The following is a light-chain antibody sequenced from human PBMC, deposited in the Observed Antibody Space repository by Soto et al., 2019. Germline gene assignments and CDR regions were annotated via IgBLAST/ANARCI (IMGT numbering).Light chain of an antibody. CDR2: DAS. J-gene: IGKJ1*01. CDR1: QNINAW. CDR3: QQYNSYST. V-gene: IGKV1-5*01. Sequence: DIHMTQSPSSLSLSVGDRVTITCRTSQNINAWLAWYQQRPGQAPKLLIYDASTVQSGVPSRFSGSGSGTEFTLTISSLQPDDFATYYCQQYNSYSTFGQGTKVDIK.